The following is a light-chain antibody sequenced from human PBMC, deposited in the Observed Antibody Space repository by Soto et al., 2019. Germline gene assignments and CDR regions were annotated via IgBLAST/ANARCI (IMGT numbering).Light chain of an antibody. CDR3: QKYNSYVYT. CDR2: DSS. J-gene: IGKJ2*01. Sequence: DIQMTQSPSTLSASVGDRVTITCRASPSISSWLAWYQQKPWKAPKLLIYDSSSLESGAPSRFRGRGSGTEFTLTISRLQPEDFATYYCQKYNSYVYTFGQGTKLEIK. V-gene: IGKV1-5*01. CDR1: PSISSW.